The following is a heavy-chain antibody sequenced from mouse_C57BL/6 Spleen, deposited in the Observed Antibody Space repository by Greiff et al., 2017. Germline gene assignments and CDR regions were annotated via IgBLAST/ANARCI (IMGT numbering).Heavy chain of an antibody. CDR1: GFTFSDYY. D-gene: IGHD1-1*02. Sequence: EVKLVESEGGLVQPGSSMKLSCTASGFTFSDYYMAWVRQVPEKGLEWVANISYDGSSPYYLDSLKSRFIISRDNAKNILNLQMSSLKSDDTATYYCARRLWNYAMDYWGQGTSVTVSS. J-gene: IGHJ4*01. CDR3: ARRLWNYAMDY. CDR2: ISYDGSSP. V-gene: IGHV5-16*01.